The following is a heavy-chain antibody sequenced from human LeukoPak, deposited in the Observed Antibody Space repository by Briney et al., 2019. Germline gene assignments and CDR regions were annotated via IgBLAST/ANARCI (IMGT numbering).Heavy chain of an antibody. CDR1: GFTFTNYA. CDR3: ATDLSYGFDY. D-gene: IGHD5-18*01. Sequence: GGSLRLSCAASGFTFTNYAMSWVRQAPGKGLEWVSGISGGGGSTYHADSVKGRFTISRDNSKSPLYLQLNGLRREDTVIYYCATDLSYGFDYWGQGTLVTVSS. CDR2: ISGGGGST. V-gene: IGHV3-23*01. J-gene: IGHJ4*02.